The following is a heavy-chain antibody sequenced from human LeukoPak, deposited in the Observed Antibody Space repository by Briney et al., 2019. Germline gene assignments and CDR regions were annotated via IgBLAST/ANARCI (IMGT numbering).Heavy chain of an antibody. J-gene: IGHJ4*02. CDR2: INAGNGNT. Sequence: ASVKVSCKASGYTCTSYAMHWVRLAPGQRLEWMGRINAGNGNTKYSQKFQGRVTITRDTSASTAYMELSSLRSEDTAVYYCARIRGQWLVLDYWGQGTLVTVSS. D-gene: IGHD6-19*01. CDR1: GYTCTSYA. V-gene: IGHV1-3*01. CDR3: ARIRGQWLVLDY.